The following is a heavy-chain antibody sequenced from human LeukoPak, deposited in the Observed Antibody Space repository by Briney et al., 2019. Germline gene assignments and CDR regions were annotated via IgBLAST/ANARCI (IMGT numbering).Heavy chain of an antibody. V-gene: IGHV4-39*07. D-gene: IGHD3-22*01. CDR3: ARTGDSSGYYLYYFDY. Sequence: PSQTLSLTCAVSGGSISSGGYSWAWIRQPPGKGLEWIGTVYYSGTTYLNPSLKSRITISVDTSKNQFSLRLRSVTAADTAMYYCARTGDSSGYYLYYFDYWGQGTLVTVSS. J-gene: IGHJ4*02. CDR2: VYYSGTT. CDR1: GGSISSGGYS.